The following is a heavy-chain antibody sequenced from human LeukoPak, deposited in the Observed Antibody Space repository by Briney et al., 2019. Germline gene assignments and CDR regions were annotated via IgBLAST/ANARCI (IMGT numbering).Heavy chain of an antibody. D-gene: IGHD6-13*01. CDR2: VNGDGSST. CDR1: GFTFSTYW. V-gene: IGHV3-74*01. J-gene: IGHJ4*02. CDR3: ARDGIAAVDFDY. Sequence: GGSLRLSCAASGFTFSTYWMHWVRQAPGKGLVWVSRVNGDGSSTNYADSVKGRFTISRDNAKNTLYLQMNSLRAEDTAVYYCARDGIAAVDFDYWGQGILVTVSS.